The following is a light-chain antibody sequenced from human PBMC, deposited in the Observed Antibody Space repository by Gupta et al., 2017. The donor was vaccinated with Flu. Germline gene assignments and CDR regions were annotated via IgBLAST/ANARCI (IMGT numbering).Light chain of an antibody. CDR3: SSFSSSSTLV. CDR1: SSDLGDYNF. V-gene: IGLV2-14*01. J-gene: IGLJ3*02. Sequence: QSALTQPASVSGSPGQSITMSCTGTSSDLGDYNFVSWYQHHPGKAPKLIIFEVNQRSSGVSNRFSGYYASNTASLTIAGLQAEDEDYYYCSSFSSSSTLVFGGGTKVTVL. CDR2: EVN.